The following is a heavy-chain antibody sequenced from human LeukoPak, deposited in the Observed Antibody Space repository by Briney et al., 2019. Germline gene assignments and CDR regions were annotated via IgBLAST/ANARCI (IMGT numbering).Heavy chain of an antibody. CDR1: GFSFSNYW. J-gene: IGHJ4*02. CDR2: INSDGSTT. Sequence: QPGGSLRLSCAASGFSFSNYWMCWVRQAPGKGLVCVSRINSDGSTTTYADSVKGRFTISRDNAKNTLYLQMNSLRAEGSALYYCARIRESLGLGAFDIWGQGTLVTVSS. CDR3: ARIRESLGLGAFDI. D-gene: IGHD3-9*01. V-gene: IGHV3-74*03.